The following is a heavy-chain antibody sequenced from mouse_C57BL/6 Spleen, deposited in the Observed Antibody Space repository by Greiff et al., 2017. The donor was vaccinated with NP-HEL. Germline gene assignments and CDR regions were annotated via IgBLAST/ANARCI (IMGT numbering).Heavy chain of an antibody. Sequence: QVQLQQPGAELVKPGASVKLSCKASGYTFTSYWMHWVKQRPGQGLEWIGMIHPNSGSTNYNEKFKSKATLTVDKSSSTAYMQLSSLTSEDSAVYYCARMLTGTGAMDYWGQGTSVTVSS. D-gene: IGHD4-1*01. V-gene: IGHV1-64*01. J-gene: IGHJ4*01. CDR1: GYTFTSYW. CDR3: ARMLTGTGAMDY. CDR2: IHPNSGST.